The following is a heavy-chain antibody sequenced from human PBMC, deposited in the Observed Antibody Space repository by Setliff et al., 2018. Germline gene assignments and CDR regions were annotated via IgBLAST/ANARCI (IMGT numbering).Heavy chain of an antibody. CDR1: GGSLNSGSYY. V-gene: IGHV4-61*01. J-gene: IGHJ6*02. D-gene: IGHD3-16*01. CDR2: IYHNGNT. CDR3: ARDRTAYTYGLDV. Sequence: SETLSLTCAVSGGSLNSGSYYWSWIRQPPGKGLEWIGYIYHNGNTNFNPSLKSRVNMSVDTSNNQFVLNLKAVTAADTAVYYCARDRTAYTYGLDVWGQGTTVTVSS.